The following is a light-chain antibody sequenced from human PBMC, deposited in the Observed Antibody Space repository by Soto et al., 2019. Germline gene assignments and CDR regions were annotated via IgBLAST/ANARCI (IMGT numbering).Light chain of an antibody. V-gene: IGLV2-14*01. Sequence: QSALTQPASVSGSPGQSITISCTGTSSDVGGYNDVSWYQQHPGKAPKLMIYDISNRPSGLSNRSSCSKSANTASLTISVLQDEDEADYYCSSYTSISILVFGGGTKLTVL. CDR1: SSDVGGYND. CDR2: DIS. J-gene: IGLJ2*01. CDR3: SSYTSISILV.